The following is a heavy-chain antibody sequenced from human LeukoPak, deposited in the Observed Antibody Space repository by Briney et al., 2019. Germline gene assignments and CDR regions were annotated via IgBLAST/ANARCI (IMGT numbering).Heavy chain of an antibody. J-gene: IGHJ4*02. CDR3: AKPNRDTAMVDY. CDR2: ISRSGSII. CDR1: RFSFSGYE. D-gene: IGHD5-18*01. Sequence: PGGSLRLSCVASRFSFSGYEMNWVRRAPGKGLEWVAYISRSGSIIKYADSVKGRFTISRDDTKNSLYLQMNSLRAEDTAVYYCAKPNRDTAMVDYWGQGTLVTVSS. V-gene: IGHV3-48*03.